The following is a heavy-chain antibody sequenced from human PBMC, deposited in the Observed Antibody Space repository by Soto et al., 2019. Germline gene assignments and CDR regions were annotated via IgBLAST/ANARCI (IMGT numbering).Heavy chain of an antibody. CDR3: ARGWSSSWPY. Sequence: SETLSLTCFVSGGSISGYFWSWIREPPGKGLEWIAFMYDTGSTNYNPSLQSRVSTSVDTSKNQFSLKLNSVTTADTAVYYCARGWSSSWPYWGQGTLVTVSS. J-gene: IGHJ4*02. CDR1: GGSISGYF. CDR2: MYDTGST. D-gene: IGHD6-13*01. V-gene: IGHV4-59*01.